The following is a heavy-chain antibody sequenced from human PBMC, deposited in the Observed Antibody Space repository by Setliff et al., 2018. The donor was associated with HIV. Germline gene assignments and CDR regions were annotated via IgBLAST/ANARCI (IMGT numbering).Heavy chain of an antibody. CDR1: GVSISNYY. V-gene: IGHV4-59*12. Sequence: SETLSLTCTVSGVSISNYYWSWIRQPPGKGLEWIGYMYYSGNTNYNPSLKSRVTISVDTSKSQFSLKLSSVTAADTAVYYCAKNVFSSIWSPLDYWGQGTLVTVSS. D-gene: IGHD6-13*01. CDR2: MYYSGNT. CDR3: AKNVFSSIWSPLDY. J-gene: IGHJ4*02.